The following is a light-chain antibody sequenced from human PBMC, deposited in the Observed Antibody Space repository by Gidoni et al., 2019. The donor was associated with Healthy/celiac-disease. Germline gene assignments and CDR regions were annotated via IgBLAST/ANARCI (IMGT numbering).Light chain of an antibody. CDR1: QSVSSSY. CDR2: GAS. V-gene: IGKV3-20*01. Sequence: EIVVTQSPGTLSLSPGERATLSCRASQSVSSSYLAWYQQKPGQAPRRLIYGASSRATGIPDRFSGSGSGTDFTLTISRLEPEDFAVYYCQQYGSSPLTFGGGTKVEIK. CDR3: QQYGSSPLT. J-gene: IGKJ4*01.